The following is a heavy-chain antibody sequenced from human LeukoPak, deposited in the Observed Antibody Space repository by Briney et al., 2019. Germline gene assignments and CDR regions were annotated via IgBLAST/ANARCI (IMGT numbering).Heavy chain of an antibody. CDR3: ARDPGDFWSGPYY. D-gene: IGHD3-3*01. V-gene: IGHV4-4*07. J-gene: IGHJ4*02. Sequence: SETLSLTCTVSDDSISDYYRGWIRQPAGKGLEWIGRIYTSGSTNYNPSLKSRVTISVDTSKNQFSLKLSSVTAADTAVYYCARDPGDFWSGPYYWGQGTLVTVSS. CDR1: DDSISDYY. CDR2: IYTSGST.